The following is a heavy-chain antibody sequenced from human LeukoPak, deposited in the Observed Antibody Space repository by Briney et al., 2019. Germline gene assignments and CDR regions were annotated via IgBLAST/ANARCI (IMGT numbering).Heavy chain of an antibody. CDR1: GGSIVGYF. V-gene: IGHV4-59*12. J-gene: IGHJ4*02. CDR3: ARDVTYYYGSGSYYNGPPAFSGVHLYPDY. CDR2: VYYGGNT. D-gene: IGHD3-10*01. Sequence: NPSETLSLTCAVSGGSIVGYFWSWIRQLPGKGLEWIGYVYYGGNTDYNHSLGGRATITVDTSKNQFSLKLSSVTAADTAVYYCARDVTYYYGSGSYYNGPPAFSGVHLYPDYWGQGTLVTVSS.